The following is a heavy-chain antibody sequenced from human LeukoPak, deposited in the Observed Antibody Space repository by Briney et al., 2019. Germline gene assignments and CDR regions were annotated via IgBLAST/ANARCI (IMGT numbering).Heavy chain of an antibody. CDR3: ARVGSGSIYFQH. D-gene: IGHD1-26*01. Sequence: SETLSLTCTVSGGSISNYYWSWIRQPPGKGLGWIGYIYYSGSTNYNPSLKSRVTISVDTSKNQFSLKLSSVTAADTAVYYCARVGSGSIYFQHWGQGTLVTVSS. V-gene: IGHV4-59*01. CDR1: GGSISNYY. J-gene: IGHJ1*01. CDR2: IYYSGST.